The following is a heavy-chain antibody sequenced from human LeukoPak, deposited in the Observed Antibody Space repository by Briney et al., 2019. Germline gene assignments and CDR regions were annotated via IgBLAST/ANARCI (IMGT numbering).Heavy chain of an antibody. CDR1: GGSISSRSYY. CDR2: IYYSGST. D-gene: IGHD6-19*01. J-gene: IGHJ6*02. Sequence: SETLSLTCTVSGGSISSRSYYWGWIRQPPGKGLEWIGSIYYSGSTYYNPSLKSRVTISVDTSKNQFSLKLSSVTAADTAVYYCARPRSSGWPYYYYGMDVWGQGTTVTVSS. CDR3: ARPRSSGWPYYYYGMDV. V-gene: IGHV4-39*01.